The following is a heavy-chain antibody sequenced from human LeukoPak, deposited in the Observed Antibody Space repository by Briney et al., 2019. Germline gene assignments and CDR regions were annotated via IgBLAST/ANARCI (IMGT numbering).Heavy chain of an antibody. V-gene: IGHV4-38-2*02. J-gene: IGHJ2*01. Sequence: SETLSLTCTVSGYSISSGYYWGWIRQPPGKGLEWIGSIYHSGSTYYNPSLKSRVTISVDTSKNQFSLKLSSVTAADTAVYYCAREVGGYSYGYRPTEVSWYFDLWGRGTLVTVSS. CDR2: IYHSGST. D-gene: IGHD5-18*01. CDR3: AREVGGYSYGYRPTEVSWYFDL. CDR1: GYSISSGYY.